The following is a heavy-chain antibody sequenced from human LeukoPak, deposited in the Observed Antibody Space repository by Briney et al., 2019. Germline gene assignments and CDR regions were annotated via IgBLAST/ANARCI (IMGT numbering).Heavy chain of an antibody. CDR2: ISCDGSNK. CDR1: GFTFSSYA. D-gene: IGHD3-10*01. CDR3: ASPLWFGELLFES. V-gene: IGHV3-30-3*01. J-gene: IGHJ4*02. Sequence: GGSLRLSCAASGFTFSSYAMHWVRQAPGKGLEWVAVISCDGSNKYYADSVKGRFTISRDNSKNTLYLQMNSLRAEDTAVYYCASPLWFGELLFESWGQGTLVTVSS.